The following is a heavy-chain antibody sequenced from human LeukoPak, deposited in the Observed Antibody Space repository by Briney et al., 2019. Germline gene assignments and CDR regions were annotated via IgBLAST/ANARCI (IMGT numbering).Heavy chain of an antibody. CDR2: INPSGGST. J-gene: IGHJ4*02. CDR3: AKWTTTYLDY. CDR1: GYTFTSYY. Sequence: ASVKVSCKASGYTFTSYYIHWVRQAPGQGLEWMGIINPSGGSTNYAQKFQGRVTMTRDTSTSTVYMELSSLRSEDTAMYYCAKWTTTYLDYWGQGTLVTVSS. V-gene: IGHV1-46*01. D-gene: IGHD1-1*01.